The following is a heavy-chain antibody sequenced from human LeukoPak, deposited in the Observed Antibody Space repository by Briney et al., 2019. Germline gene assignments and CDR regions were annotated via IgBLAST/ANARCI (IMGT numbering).Heavy chain of an antibody. Sequence: GGSLRLSCAASGFTFSSYGMHWVRQAPGKGLEWVAVISYDGSNKYYADSVKGRFTISRDNSKNTLYLQMNSLRAEDTAVYYCAKEQDTYYDFWSGYLGNWFDPWGQGTLVTVSS. CDR3: AKEQDTYYDFWSGYLGNWFDP. CDR2: ISYDGSNK. CDR1: GFTFSSYG. D-gene: IGHD3-3*01. V-gene: IGHV3-30*18. J-gene: IGHJ5*02.